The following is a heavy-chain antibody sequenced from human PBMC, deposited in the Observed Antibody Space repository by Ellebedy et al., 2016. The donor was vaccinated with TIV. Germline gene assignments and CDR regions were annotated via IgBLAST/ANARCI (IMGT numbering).Heavy chain of an antibody. Sequence: PGGSLRLSCGASGFTFHNYGMHWVRQAPGKGLEWVALIWYDGSNQYYADSVRDRFTISRDNSNNTLYLQMNSLRAEDTAVYSCARDFGYAYGFYNWFDPWGQGTLVTVSS. D-gene: IGHD3-10*01. CDR3: ARDFGYAYGFYNWFDP. CDR1: GFTFHNYG. CDR2: IWYDGSNQ. J-gene: IGHJ5*02. V-gene: IGHV3-33*08.